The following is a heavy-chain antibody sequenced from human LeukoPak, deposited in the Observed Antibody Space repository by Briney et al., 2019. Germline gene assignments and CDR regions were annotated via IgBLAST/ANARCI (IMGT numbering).Heavy chain of an antibody. Sequence: GASVKVSCKASGYTFTSYYMHWVRQAPGQGLEWMGIINPSGGSTSYAQRFQGRVTMTRDTSTSTVYMELSSLRSEDTAVYYCASEDSLYVTPFDYWGQGTLVTVSS. CDR2: INPSGGST. CDR1: GYTFTSYY. CDR3: ASEDSLYVTPFDY. V-gene: IGHV1-46*01. J-gene: IGHJ4*02. D-gene: IGHD5/OR15-5a*01.